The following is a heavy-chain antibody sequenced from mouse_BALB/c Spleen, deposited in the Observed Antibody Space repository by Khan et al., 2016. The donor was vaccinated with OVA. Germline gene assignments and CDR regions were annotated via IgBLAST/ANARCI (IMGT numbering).Heavy chain of an antibody. CDR2: ISYSGST. CDR3: ARTAGLNN. V-gene: IGHV3-2*02. J-gene: IGHJ2*01. Sequence: VQLQESGPGLVKPSQSLSLTCTVTGYSITSGYGWNWIRQLPGNKLEWMGYISYSGSTNYNPSLKSRISITRDTSKNQFFLQLNSVTTEDTATYYWARTAGLNNWGQGTTLPVSS. D-gene: IGHD1-2*01. CDR1: GYSITSGYG.